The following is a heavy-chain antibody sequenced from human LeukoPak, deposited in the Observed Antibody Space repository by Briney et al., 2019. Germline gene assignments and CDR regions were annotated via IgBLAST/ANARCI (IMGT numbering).Heavy chain of an antibody. V-gene: IGHV3-49*04. CDR2: IRSKAYGGTT. D-gene: IGHD4-17*01. J-gene: IGHJ4*02. CDR1: GFTFGDYA. CDR3: TRGGYDYVSNY. Sequence: GGSLRLSCTASGFTFGDYAMSWVRQAPGKGLEWVGFIRSKAYGGTTEYAASVKGRFTISRDDSKSIAYLQMNSLKAEDTAVYYCTRGGYDYVSNYWGQGTLVTVSS.